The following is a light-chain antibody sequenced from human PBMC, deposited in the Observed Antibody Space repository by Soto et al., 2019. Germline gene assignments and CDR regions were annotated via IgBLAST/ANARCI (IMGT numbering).Light chain of an antibody. CDR3: QQFINSPYMYI. J-gene: IGKJ2*01. CDR1: QDVGTNY. CDR2: GAS. Sequence: EVVLTQSPGTLSLSPGEGATLSCRSSQDVGTNYLAWYQQKPGQAPRLLIFGASSRASGVPGRFSGSGSGTDFTLTLSRLEPEASAVSYCQQFINSPYMYIFGQGTKLEI. V-gene: IGKV3-20*01.